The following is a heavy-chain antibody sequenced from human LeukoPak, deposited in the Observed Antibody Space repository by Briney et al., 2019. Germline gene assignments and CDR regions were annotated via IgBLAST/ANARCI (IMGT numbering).Heavy chain of an antibody. V-gene: IGHV4-39*01. Sequence: PSETLSLTCTVSGGSISSTNYYWGWIRQPPGMGLEWIGSIYYSGSTYYNPSLKSRVTISVDTSKNQFSLNLSSVTAADTAVYYCARAAAGAFDIWGQGTMVTVSS. CDR1: GGSISSTNYY. CDR3: ARAAAGAFDI. D-gene: IGHD6-13*01. CDR2: IYYSGST. J-gene: IGHJ3*02.